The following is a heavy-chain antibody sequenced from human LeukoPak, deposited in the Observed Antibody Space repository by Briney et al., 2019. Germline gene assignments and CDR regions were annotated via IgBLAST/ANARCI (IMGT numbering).Heavy chain of an antibody. CDR3: ARAARITIFWFDP. CDR2: IYYSGST. J-gene: IGHJ5*02. V-gene: IGHV4-30-4*07. D-gene: IGHD3-3*01. CDR1: GGSISSGGYS. Sequence: SQTLSLTCAVSGGSISSGGYSWSWIRQPPGKGLEWIGYIYYSGSTYYNPSLKSRVTISVDTSKNQFSLKLSSVTAADTAVYYCARAARITIFWFDPWGQGTLVTVSS.